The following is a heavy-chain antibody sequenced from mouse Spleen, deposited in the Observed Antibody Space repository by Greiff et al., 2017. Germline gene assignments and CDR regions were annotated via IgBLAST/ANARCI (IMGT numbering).Heavy chain of an antibody. D-gene: IGHD3-2*01. J-gene: IGHJ4*01. CDR2: ISSGSSTI. Sequence: VQLQQSGGGLVKPGGSLKLSCAASGFTFSDYGMHWVRQAPEKGLEWVAYISSGSSTIYYADTVKGRFTISRDNAKNTLFLQMTSLRSEDTAMYYCARRGQLGLRRYAMDYWGQGTSVTVSS. CDR1: GFTFSDYG. V-gene: IGHV5-17*01. CDR3: ARRGQLGLRRYAMDY.